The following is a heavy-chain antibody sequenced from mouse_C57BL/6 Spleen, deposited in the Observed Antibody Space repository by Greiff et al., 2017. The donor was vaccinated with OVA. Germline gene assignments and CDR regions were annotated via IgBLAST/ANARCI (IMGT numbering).Heavy chain of an antibody. CDR1: GYTFTSYW. D-gene: IGHD1-1*01. CDR2: IDPSDSET. J-gene: IGHJ2*01. Sequence: QVQLQQPGAELVRPGSSVKLSCKASGYTFTSYWMHWVKQRPIQGLEWIGNIDPSDSETHYNQKFKDKATLTVDKSSSTAYMQLSSLTSEDSAVYYCARSQAYGSSPYYFDYWGQGTTLTVSS. V-gene: IGHV1-52*01. CDR3: ARSQAYGSSPYYFDY.